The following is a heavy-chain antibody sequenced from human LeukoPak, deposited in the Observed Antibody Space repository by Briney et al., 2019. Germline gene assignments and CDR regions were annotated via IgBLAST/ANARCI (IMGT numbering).Heavy chain of an antibody. D-gene: IGHD2-15*01. Sequence: GASVTVSCKASGYTFTGYYMHWVRQAPGQGLEWMGWINPNSGGTNYAQKFQGRVTMTRDTSISTAYMELSRLRSDDTAVYYCARVDGVGGTAWDYWGQGTLVTVSS. CDR1: GYTFTGYY. CDR2: INPNSGGT. J-gene: IGHJ4*02. CDR3: ARVDGVGGTAWDY. V-gene: IGHV1-2*02.